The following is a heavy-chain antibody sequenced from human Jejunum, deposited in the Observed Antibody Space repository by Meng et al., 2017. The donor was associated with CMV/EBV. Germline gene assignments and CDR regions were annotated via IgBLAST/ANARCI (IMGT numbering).Heavy chain of an antibody. D-gene: IGHD2-2*01. V-gene: IGHV3-73*01. CDR3: TRHSIVVVPAAGFDP. Sequence: FTLSDYTIPLVRQAPGKGLEWVGRIRSKTYSSATAYAASVKGRFIISRDDSKNTAYLQMNSLKTEDTAVYYCTRHSIVVVPAAGFDPWGQGTLVTVSS. CDR1: FTLSDYT. CDR2: IRSKTYSSAT. J-gene: IGHJ5*02.